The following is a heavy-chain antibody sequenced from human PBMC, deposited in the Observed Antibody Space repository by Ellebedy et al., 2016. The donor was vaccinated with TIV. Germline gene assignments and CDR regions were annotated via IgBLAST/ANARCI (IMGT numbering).Heavy chain of an antibody. V-gene: IGHV4-39*01. D-gene: IGHD6-19*01. CDR1: GGSISSSSYY. Sequence: SETLSLTCTVSGGSISSSSYYWGWIRQPPGKGLEWIGNIYYSGSTYYNPSLKSRVTISVDTSKNQFSLKLSSVTAADTAVYYCARLVEQWLVGNWGQGTLVTVSS. J-gene: IGHJ4*02. CDR2: IYYSGST. CDR3: ARLVEQWLVGN.